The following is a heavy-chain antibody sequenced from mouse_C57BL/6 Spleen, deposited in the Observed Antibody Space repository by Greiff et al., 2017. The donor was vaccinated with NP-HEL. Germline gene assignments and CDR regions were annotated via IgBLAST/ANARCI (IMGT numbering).Heavy chain of an antibody. Sequence: QVQLQQPGAELVKPGASVKVSCKASGYTFTSYWMHWVKQRPGQGLEWIGRIHPSDSDTNYNQKFKGKATLTVDKSSSTAYMQLSSLTSEDSAVYYCAIPPQYYGSHYYAMDYWGQGTSVTVSS. J-gene: IGHJ4*01. CDR2: IHPSDSDT. CDR3: AIPPQYYGSHYYAMDY. V-gene: IGHV1-74*01. D-gene: IGHD1-1*01. CDR1: GYTFTSYW.